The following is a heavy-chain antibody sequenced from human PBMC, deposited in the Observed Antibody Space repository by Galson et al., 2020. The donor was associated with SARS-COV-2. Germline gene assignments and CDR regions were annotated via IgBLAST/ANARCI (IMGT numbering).Heavy chain of an antibody. V-gene: IGHV4-34*01. CDR2: INSSGST. CDR3: ARDRGSYSSGWYLLFDY. Sequence: SETLSLTCAVYGGSFSGYYWSWIRQPPGKGLEWIGEINSSGSTNYNPSLKSRVTISVDTSKNHFSLKLSSVTAEDTAVYYCARDRGSYSSGWYLLFDYWGQGTLVTVSS. CDR1: GGSFSGYY. J-gene: IGHJ4*02. D-gene: IGHD6-19*01.